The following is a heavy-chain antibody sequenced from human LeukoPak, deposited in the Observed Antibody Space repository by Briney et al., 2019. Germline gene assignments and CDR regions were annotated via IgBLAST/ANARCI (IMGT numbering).Heavy chain of an antibody. CDR1: GYTFTSYG. Sequence: ASVKVSCKASGYTFTSYGISWVRQAPGQGLEWMGWISAYNGNTNYAQKFQGRVTMTRNTSISTAYMELSSLRSEDTAVYYCARMYSSGSSSVDYWGQGTLVTVSS. CDR3: ARMYSSGSSSVDY. J-gene: IGHJ4*02. CDR2: ISAYNGNT. D-gene: IGHD6-19*01. V-gene: IGHV1-18*01.